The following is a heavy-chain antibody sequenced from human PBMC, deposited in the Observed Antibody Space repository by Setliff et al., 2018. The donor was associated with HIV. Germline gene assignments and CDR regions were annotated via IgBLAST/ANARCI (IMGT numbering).Heavy chain of an antibody. CDR1: GGSISSSSYY. CDR2: MYYSGST. V-gene: IGHV4-39*07. CDR3: ARVKSGSLGGYVDY. Sequence: SETLSLTCTVTGGSISSSSYYWGWIRQPPGKGLEWIGSMYYSGSTHYSPSLKSRVTMSVDTSKNQFSLKLSSVTAADTAVYYCARVKSGSLGGYVDYWGRGTLVTVSS. J-gene: IGHJ4*02. D-gene: IGHD3-10*01.